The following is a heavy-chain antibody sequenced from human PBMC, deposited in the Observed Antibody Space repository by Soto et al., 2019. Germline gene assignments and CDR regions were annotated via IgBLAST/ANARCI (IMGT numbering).Heavy chain of an antibody. CDR2: TYFRSKWYY. V-gene: IGHV6-1*01. Sequence: SQTLSLTCDISGDTVSSNDAAWNWIRQSPSRGLEWLGRTYFRSKWYYDYAVSVKSRITINPDTSKNQFSLQLNDVTPDDSAIFYCVRGVAYTGFDHWGLGTLVTSPQ. CDR1: GDTVSSNDAA. J-gene: IGHJ4*02. CDR3: VRGVAYTGFDH. D-gene: IGHD5-12*01.